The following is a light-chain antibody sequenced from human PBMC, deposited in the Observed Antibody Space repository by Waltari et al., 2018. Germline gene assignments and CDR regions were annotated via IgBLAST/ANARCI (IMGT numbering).Light chain of an antibody. J-gene: IGLJ1*01. CDR1: SSNIGSNS. Sequence: QSVLTQPPSASGNPGQSVTISCSGRSSNIGSNSVYWYQHLPGTAPKLLIYMSDQRSSGVPDRFFGSKSGTSASLAISGLRSEDEADYYCAAWDDSLSGFYVFGTGTKVTVL. CDR2: MSD. CDR3: AAWDDSLSGFYV. V-gene: IGLV1-47*01.